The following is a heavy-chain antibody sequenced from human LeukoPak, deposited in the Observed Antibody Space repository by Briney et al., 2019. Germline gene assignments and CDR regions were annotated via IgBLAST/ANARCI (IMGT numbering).Heavy chain of an antibody. V-gene: IGHV1-69*04. D-gene: IGHD3-22*01. J-gene: IGHJ4*02. CDR2: IIPILGIA. CDR1: GGTFSSCA. Sequence: SVKVSCKASGGTFSSCAISWVRQAPGQGLEWMGRIIPILGIANYAQKFQGRVTITADKSTSTAYMELSSLRSEDTAVYYCARGPTYYYDSSGYHKEDYYFDYWGQGTLVTVSS. CDR3: ARGPTYYYDSSGYHKEDYYFDY.